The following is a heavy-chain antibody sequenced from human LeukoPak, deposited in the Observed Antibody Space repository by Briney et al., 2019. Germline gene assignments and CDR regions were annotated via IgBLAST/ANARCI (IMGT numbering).Heavy chain of an antibody. Sequence: PGGSLRLSCAASGFTFSSYWMNWVRQAPGKGLVWVSRITNDGSSTTYADSVKGRFTISRDNAKNMLYLQVNSLRAEDTAVYYCATQQGGYPAYWGQGTLVTVSS. CDR2: ITNDGSST. V-gene: IGHV3-74*01. CDR1: GFTFSSYW. J-gene: IGHJ4*02. D-gene: IGHD6-13*01. CDR3: ATQQGGYPAY.